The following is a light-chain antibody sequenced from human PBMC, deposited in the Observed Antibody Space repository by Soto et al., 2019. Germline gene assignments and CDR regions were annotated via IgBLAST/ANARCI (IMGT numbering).Light chain of an antibody. Sequence: QSVLTQPRSVSGAPGQSVTISCTGTSSDIGGYNYVSWYQQHPGKAPKLMIYDVIKRLSGVPDRFSGSKSGNTASLTIYGLQAEDEADYYCCSYAGSYTHVFGTGTKVTVL. CDR1: SSDIGGYNY. V-gene: IGLV2-11*01. J-gene: IGLJ1*01. CDR3: CSYAGSYTHV. CDR2: DVI.